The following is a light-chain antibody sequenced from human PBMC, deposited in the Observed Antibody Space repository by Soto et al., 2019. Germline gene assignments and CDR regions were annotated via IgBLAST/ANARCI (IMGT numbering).Light chain of an antibody. CDR3: KQYNSYPWT. Sequence: DIQMTQSPSTLSASVGDRVTITCRASQSISSWLAWYQQKPGKAPKLLIYKASSLESGVPSRFSGSGSGTEFTLTISSLQPDDFATYYCKQYNSYPWTFGQGNKVEIK. V-gene: IGKV1-5*03. CDR2: KAS. CDR1: QSISSW. J-gene: IGKJ1*01.